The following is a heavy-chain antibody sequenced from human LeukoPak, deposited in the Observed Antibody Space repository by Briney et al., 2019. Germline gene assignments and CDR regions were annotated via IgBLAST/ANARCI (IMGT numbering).Heavy chain of an antibody. CDR3: ARGHLGLSP. CDR1: GGSISGYS. CDR2: FHNSGTT. Sequence: PSETLSLTCTVSGGSISGYSWTWIRQPPGQGLEWIGYFHNSGTTSYNPSLTGRVIISVDTAMDQISLKLNSVTAADTAVYYCARGHLGLSPWGQGTLVTLSS. D-gene: IGHD3-10*01. V-gene: IGHV4-59*01. J-gene: IGHJ5*02.